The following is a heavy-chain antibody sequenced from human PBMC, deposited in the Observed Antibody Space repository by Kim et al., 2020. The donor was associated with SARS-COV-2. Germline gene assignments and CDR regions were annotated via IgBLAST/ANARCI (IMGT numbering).Heavy chain of an antibody. D-gene: IGHD6-19*01. Sequence: YVDSVKGRLTISRDNAKNSVYRQLDSLTAEDTAVYYCARGSSGSGWFFDYWGQGTLVTVSS. V-gene: IGHV3-7*01. CDR3: ARGSSGSGWFFDY. J-gene: IGHJ4*02.